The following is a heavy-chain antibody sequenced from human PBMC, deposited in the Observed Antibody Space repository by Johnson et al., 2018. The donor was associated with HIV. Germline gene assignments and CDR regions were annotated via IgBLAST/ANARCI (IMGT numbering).Heavy chain of an antibody. CDR1: GFTFTSFA. Sequence: QVQLVESGGGVVQPGTSLRLSCAASGFTFTSFAMHWVRQAPGKGLEWVAFISYDGSNKYYTDSVKGRFTISRDNAKNSLYLQMNSLRAEDTALYYCAKDRVGGSYWDAFDIWGQGTMVTVSS. J-gene: IGHJ3*02. D-gene: IGHD1-26*01. CDR2: ISYDGSNK. CDR3: AKDRVGGSYWDAFDI. V-gene: IGHV3-30*04.